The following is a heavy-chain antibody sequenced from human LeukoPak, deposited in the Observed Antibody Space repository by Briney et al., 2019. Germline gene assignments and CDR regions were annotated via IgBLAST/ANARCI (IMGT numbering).Heavy chain of an antibody. CDR3: AKGTSPYYYGSGSYYFDY. Sequence: HAGGSLRLSCAASGFTFSSYAMSWVRQAPGKGLEWVSAISGSGGSTYYADSVKGRFTISRDNSKNTLYLQMNSLRAEDTAVYYCAKGTSPYYYGSGSYYFDYWGQGTLVTVSS. CDR1: GFTFSSYA. D-gene: IGHD3-10*01. J-gene: IGHJ4*02. V-gene: IGHV3-23*01. CDR2: ISGSGGST.